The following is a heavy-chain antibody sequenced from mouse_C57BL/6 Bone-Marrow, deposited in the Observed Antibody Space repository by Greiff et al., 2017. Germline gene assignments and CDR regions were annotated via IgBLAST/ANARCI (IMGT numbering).Heavy chain of an antibody. J-gene: IGHJ2*01. CDR3: AREYYGKGDY. CDR2: IHPNSGST. CDR1: GYTFTSYW. V-gene: IGHV1-64*01. D-gene: IGHD1-1*01. Sequence: VQLQQPGAERVKPGASVKLSCKASGYTFTSYWMHWVKQRPGQGLEWIGMIHPNSGSTNYNEKFKSKATLTVDKSSSTAYMQLSSLTSEDSAVYYCAREYYGKGDYWGQGTTLTVSS.